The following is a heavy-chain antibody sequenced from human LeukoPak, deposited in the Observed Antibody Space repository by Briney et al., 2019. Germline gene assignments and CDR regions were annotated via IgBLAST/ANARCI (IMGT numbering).Heavy chain of an antibody. CDR1: GFTFSSYG. CDR3: AKDAVVGATSSNYDY. J-gene: IGHJ4*02. CDR2: ISGSGGST. D-gene: IGHD1-26*01. V-gene: IGHV3-23*01. Sequence: AGGSLRLSCAASGFTFSSYGMSWVRQAPGKGLEWVSAISGSGGSTYYADSVKGRFTISRDNSKNTLYLQMNSLRAEDTAVYYCAKDAVVGATSSNYDYWGQGTLVTVSS.